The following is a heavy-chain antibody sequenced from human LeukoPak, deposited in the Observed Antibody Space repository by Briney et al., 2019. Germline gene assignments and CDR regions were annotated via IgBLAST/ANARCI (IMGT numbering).Heavy chain of an antibody. V-gene: IGHV4-4*09. CDR1: GGSISSYY. Sequence: PSETLSLTCTVSGGSISSYYWSWIRQPPGKGLEWNGYIYTSGSTDYNPSLKSRVTISVDTSKNQFSLKLSSVTAADTAVYYCARRSGYGWDDAFDIWGQGTMVTVSS. D-gene: IGHD3-22*01. CDR3: ARRSGYGWDDAFDI. CDR2: IYTSGST. J-gene: IGHJ3*02.